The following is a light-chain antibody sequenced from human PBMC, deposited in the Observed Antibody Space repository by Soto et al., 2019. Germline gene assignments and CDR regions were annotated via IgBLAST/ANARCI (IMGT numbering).Light chain of an antibody. V-gene: IGKV1-9*01. J-gene: IGKJ1*01. CDR3: LQDHDDSWT. CDR1: QGISNY. CDR2: SAS. Sequence: DIQLTQSPSFLSASVGDRVTITCRASQGISNYLAWYQQKPGKAPELLVYSASTLQSGVPSRFRGSRSGTEFTLTVSSLQPEDFATYYCLQDHDDSWTFGQGTKVDI.